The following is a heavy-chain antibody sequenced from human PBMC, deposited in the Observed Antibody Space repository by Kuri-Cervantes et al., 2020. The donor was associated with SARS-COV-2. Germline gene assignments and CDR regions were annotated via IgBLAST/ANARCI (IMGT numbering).Heavy chain of an antibody. J-gene: IGHJ2*01. Sequence: GGSLRLSCAASGFTFSSYWMSWVRQAPGKGLEWVANIKQDGSEKYYVDSVKGRFTISRNNAKNSLYLQMNSLRAEDTAVYYCARDRNWGDWYFDLWGRGTLVTVSS. D-gene: IGHD7-27*01. CDR1: GFTFSSYW. V-gene: IGHV3-7*01. CDR2: IKQDGSEK. CDR3: ARDRNWGDWYFDL.